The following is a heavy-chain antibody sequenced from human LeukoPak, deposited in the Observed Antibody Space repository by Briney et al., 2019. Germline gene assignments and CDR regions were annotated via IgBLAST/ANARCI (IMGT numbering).Heavy chain of an antibody. CDR1: GGAISTYY. CDR2: CSYSGRT. D-gene: IGHD3-10*01. V-gene: IGHV4-59*01. Sequence: PSETLSLTCTVSGGAISTYYWSWIRQSPGKGLEWIGYCSYSGRTRYNPSLKSRLTMSVDTSKNQFSLKLTSVTAADTAVYYCARGSGSGSFLDSWGQGTLVTVSS. CDR3: ARGSGSGSFLDS. J-gene: IGHJ4*02.